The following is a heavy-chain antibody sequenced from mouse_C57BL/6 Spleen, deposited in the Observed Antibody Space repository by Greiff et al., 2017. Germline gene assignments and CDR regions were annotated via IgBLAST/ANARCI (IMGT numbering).Heavy chain of an antibody. CDR2: ISYSGSP. J-gene: IGHJ2*01. V-gene: IGHV3-1*01. CDR3: SRGEAVVDYYFDY. CDR1: GYSITSGYD. Sequence: EVQGVESGPGMLKPSQSLSLTCTVTGYSITSGYDWHWIRHFPGNKLEWMGYISYSGSPNYNPSLNSRISITHDTSKNHFFLKLNSVTTEDTATYYCSRGEAVVDYYFDYGGQGTTLTVSS. D-gene: IGHD1-1*01.